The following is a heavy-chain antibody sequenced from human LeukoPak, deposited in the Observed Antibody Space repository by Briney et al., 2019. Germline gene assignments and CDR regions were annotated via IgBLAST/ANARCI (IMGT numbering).Heavy chain of an antibody. CDR3: AKDMRRKIVAVSHMDV. J-gene: IGHJ6*03. D-gene: IGHD2-15*01. V-gene: IGHV3-43*01. CDR1: GFTFEDYT. CDR2: ISWNGGTT. Sequence: AGGSLRLSCAASGFTFEDYTLHWVRRVPGQGLEWVSLISWNGGTTYYADSVKGRFTISRDNSKNSLYLQMNSLRTEDTALYYCAKDMRRKIVAVSHMDVWGKGTTVTVSS.